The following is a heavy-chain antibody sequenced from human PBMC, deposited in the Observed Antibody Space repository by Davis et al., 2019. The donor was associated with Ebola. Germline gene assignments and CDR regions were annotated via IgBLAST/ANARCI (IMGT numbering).Heavy chain of an antibody. J-gene: IGHJ4*02. CDR1: GYSSTSYW. V-gene: IGHV5-10-1*01. D-gene: IGHD5-24*01. CDR2: IDPSDSYS. CDR3: ARQSEMATINFDY. Sequence: GESLMISCKGSGYSSTSYWISRVRQLPGKGLEWMGRIDPSDSYSNYSPSFQGHVTISADKSISTAYLQWSSLKASDTAMYYCARQSEMATINFDYWGQGTLVTVSS.